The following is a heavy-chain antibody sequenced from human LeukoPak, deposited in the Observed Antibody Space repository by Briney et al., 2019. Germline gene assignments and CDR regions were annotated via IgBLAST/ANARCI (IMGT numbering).Heavy chain of an antibody. J-gene: IGHJ2*01. CDR1: GGTFSSYA. Sequence: GASVRVSCKASGGTFSSYAISWVRQAAGQGLEWMGRIIPILGIANYAQKFQGRVTITADKSTSTAYMELSSLRSEDTAVYYCARTNRYDSSGYRSLYWFFDLWGRGTLVTASS. D-gene: IGHD3-22*01. V-gene: IGHV1-69*04. CDR3: ARTNRYDSSGYRSLYWFFDL. CDR2: IIPILGIA.